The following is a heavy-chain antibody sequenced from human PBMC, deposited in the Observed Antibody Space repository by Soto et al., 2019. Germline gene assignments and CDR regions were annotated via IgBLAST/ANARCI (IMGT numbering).Heavy chain of an antibody. V-gene: IGHV1-69*02. CDR1: GGTFSSYT. D-gene: IGHD3-3*01. CDR2: IIPILGIA. J-gene: IGHJ4*02. Sequence: QVQLVQSGAEVKKPGSSVKVSCKASGGTFSSYTISWVRQAPGQGLEWMGRIIPILGIANYAQKFHGRVTITADKPTSTAYMELRSLTSEDTAVYYCARGGSGYPTADYWGQGTLVTVSS. CDR3: ARGGSGYPTADY.